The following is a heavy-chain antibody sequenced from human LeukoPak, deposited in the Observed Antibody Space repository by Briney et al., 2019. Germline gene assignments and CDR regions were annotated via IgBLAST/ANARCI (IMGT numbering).Heavy chain of an antibody. CDR3: ARGRPTTSIAAAGVNWFDP. CDR2: IRPNSGGT. Sequence: ASVKVSCKASGYTFGAYYMYWVRQAPGQGLEWMGWIRPNSGGTNYTQKFQGRVTMTRDTSINTAYMELSRLTSDDTAVYYCARGRPTTSIAAAGVNWFDPWGQGTLVTVSS. D-gene: IGHD6-13*01. CDR1: GYTFGAYY. J-gene: IGHJ5*02. V-gene: IGHV1-2*02.